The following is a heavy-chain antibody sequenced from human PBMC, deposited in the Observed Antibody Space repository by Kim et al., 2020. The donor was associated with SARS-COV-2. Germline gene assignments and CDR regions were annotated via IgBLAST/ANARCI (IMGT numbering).Heavy chain of an antibody. V-gene: IGHV1-8*01. D-gene: IGHD3-16*01. CDR2: MNPNSGNT. J-gene: IGHJ6*03. Sequence: ASVKVSCKASGYTFTSYDINWVRQATGQGLEWMGWMNPNSGNTGYAQKFQGRVTMTRNTSISTAYMELSSLRSEDTAVYYCARGRLIPTLVYYYYYMDVWGKGAPVTVSS. CDR1: GYTFTSYD. CDR3: ARGRLIPTLVYYYYYMDV.